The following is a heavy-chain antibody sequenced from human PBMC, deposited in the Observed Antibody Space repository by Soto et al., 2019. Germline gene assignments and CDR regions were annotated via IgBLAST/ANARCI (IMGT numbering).Heavy chain of an antibody. CDR3: ARGGRIVEVTDNYGIDV. CDR2: IIPIFGTA. D-gene: IGHD2-21*02. Sequence: SVKVSCKASGGTFSSYAISWVRQAPGQGLEWMGGIIPIFGTANYAQKFQGRVTITADESTSTAYMELSSLRSEDTAVYYCARGGRIVEVTDNYGIDVWGQRTTDTVSS. J-gene: IGHJ6*02. CDR1: GGTFSSYA. V-gene: IGHV1-69*13.